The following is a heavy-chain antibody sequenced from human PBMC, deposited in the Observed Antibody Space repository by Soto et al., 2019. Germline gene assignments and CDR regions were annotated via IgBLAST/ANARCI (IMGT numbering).Heavy chain of an antibody. V-gene: IGHV5-51*01. CDR1: GYSFTSYW. Sequence: ESLTISCKGSGYSFTSYWIGWVRQMPGKGLEWMGIIYPGDSDTRYSPSFQGQVTISADKSISTAYLQWSSLKASDTAMYYCARPVYYYDSSGYYGPDAFDIWGQGTMVTVS. D-gene: IGHD3-22*01. CDR3: ARPVYYYDSSGYYGPDAFDI. CDR2: IYPGDSDT. J-gene: IGHJ3*02.